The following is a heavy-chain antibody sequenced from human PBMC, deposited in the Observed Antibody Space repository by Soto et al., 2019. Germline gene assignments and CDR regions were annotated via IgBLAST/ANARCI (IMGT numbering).Heavy chain of an antibody. D-gene: IGHD3-10*01. CDR2: ISGGGGST. J-gene: IGHJ4*02. Sequence: EVQLLESGGGLVQPGGSLRLSCAASGFTFSSYGMSWVLQAPGKGLEWVSSISGGGGSTYYADSVKGRFTISRDNSKNALYLQVSSLRAEETDVYYCANRNDYGSGSYVPFDHWGQGTLVTVSS. CDR1: GFTFSSYG. CDR3: ANRNDYGSGSYVPFDH. V-gene: IGHV3-23*01.